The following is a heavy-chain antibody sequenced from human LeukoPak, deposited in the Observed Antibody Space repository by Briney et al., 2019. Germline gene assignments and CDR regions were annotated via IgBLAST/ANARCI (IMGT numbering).Heavy chain of an antibody. CDR1: GFTVSSNY. V-gene: IGHV3-66*02. D-gene: IGHD4-11*01. CDR3: ARVSTTIGYFDY. CDR2: IYSGGST. J-gene: IGHJ4*02. Sequence: GGSLRLSCAASGFTVSSNYMSWVRQAPGKGLEWVSVIYSGGSTYYADSVKGRFTISSDSSENTLYLQMNSLGPEDTAVYYCARVSTTIGYFDYWGRGTLVTVSA.